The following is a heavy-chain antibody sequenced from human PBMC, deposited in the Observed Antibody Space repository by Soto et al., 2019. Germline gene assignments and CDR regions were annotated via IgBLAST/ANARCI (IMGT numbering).Heavy chain of an antibody. V-gene: IGHV5-51*01. Sequence: PGESLKISCKGSGYSFTSYWIGWVRQMPGKGLEWMGIIYPGDSDTRYSPSFQGQVTISADKSISTAYLQWSSLKASDTAMYYCARITITTWDHYYGMDVWGQGTTVTVSS. J-gene: IGHJ6*01. CDR3: ARITITTWDHYYGMDV. D-gene: IGHD1-26*01. CDR2: IYPGDSDT. CDR1: GYSFTSYW.